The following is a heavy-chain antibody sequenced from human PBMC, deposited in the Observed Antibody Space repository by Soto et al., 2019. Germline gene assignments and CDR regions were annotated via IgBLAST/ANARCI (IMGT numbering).Heavy chain of an antibody. J-gene: IGHJ6*02. V-gene: IGHV3-33*01. D-gene: IGHD6-25*01. CDR3: ARAAGPPRGNYYYQMDV. Sequence: HPGGSLRLSCAASGFTFSAYGVHWVRQAPGKGLEWVAMIWSDGSNKFYADSVRGRFSISRDTSKNALHLQMDSLTVDDTGVYYCARAAGPPRGNYYYQMDVWGQGNAVTVSS. CDR2: IWSDGSNK. CDR1: GFTFSAYG.